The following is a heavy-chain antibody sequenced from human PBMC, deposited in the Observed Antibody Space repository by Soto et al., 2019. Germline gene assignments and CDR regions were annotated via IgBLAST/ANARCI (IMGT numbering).Heavy chain of an antibody. J-gene: IGHJ3*02. D-gene: IGHD3-10*01. Sequence: GASVKVSCKASGYTFTSYDINCVRQATGQGLEWMGWMNPNSGNTGYAQKFQGRVTMTRNTSISTAYLQWSSLKASETAMYYCAKNYYGSGYYYLSPPGDVYAFDIWGQGTMVTVSS. CDR2: MNPNSGNT. CDR1: GYTFTSYD. V-gene: IGHV1-8*01. CDR3: AKNYYGSGYYYLSPPGDVYAFDI.